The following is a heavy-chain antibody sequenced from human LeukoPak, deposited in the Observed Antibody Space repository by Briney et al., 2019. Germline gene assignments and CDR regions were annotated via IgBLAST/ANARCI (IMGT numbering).Heavy chain of an antibody. D-gene: IGHD3-10*01. CDR2: INHSGST. J-gene: IGHJ4*02. Sequence: PSETLSLTCTVSGGSISSYYWSWIRQPPGKGLEWIGEINHSGSTNYNPSLKSRVTISVDTSKNQFSLKLSSVTAADTAVYYCARLVGSGSYFSFDYWGQGTLVTVSS. CDR1: GGSISSYY. CDR3: ARLVGSGSYFSFDY. V-gene: IGHV4-34*01.